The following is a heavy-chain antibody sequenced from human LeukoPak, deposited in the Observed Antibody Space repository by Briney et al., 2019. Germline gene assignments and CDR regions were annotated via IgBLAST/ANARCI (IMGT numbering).Heavy chain of an antibody. CDR3: AQEDYDGSGSYLGG. CDR1: GFTFSSYG. V-gene: IGHV3-30*18. J-gene: IGHJ4*02. Sequence: GGSLRLSCAGSGFTFSSYGMHWVRQAPGKGLEWVAVVSYDGSNKYYTDSMKGRFTISRDNSKNTLYLQMNSLRTEDTAIYYCAQEDYDGSGSYLGGWGQGTLVTVSS. D-gene: IGHD3-10*01. CDR2: VSYDGSNK.